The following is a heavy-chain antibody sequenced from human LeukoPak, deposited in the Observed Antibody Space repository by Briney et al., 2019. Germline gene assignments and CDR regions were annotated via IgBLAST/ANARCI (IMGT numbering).Heavy chain of an antibody. D-gene: IGHD5-18*01. V-gene: IGHV1-2*02. CDR3: ARVRGKRGYSYGYKDY. J-gene: IGHJ4*02. CDR2: INPNSGGT. Sequence: GASVKVSCKASGYTFTGYYIHWMRQAPGQGLEWMGWINPNSGGTNYAQKFQGRVTMTRDTSISTAYMELSRLRSDDTAVYYCARVRGKRGYSYGYKDYWGQGTLVTVSS. CDR1: GYTFTGYY.